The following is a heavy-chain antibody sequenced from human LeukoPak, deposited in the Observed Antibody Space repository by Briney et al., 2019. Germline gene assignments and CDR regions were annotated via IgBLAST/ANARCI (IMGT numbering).Heavy chain of an antibody. CDR2: IYTSGST. V-gene: IGHV4-4*07. J-gene: IGHJ3*02. CDR3: ARDLGRRYDGSGSYFGAFDI. D-gene: IGHD3-10*01. CDR1: GGSISSYC. Sequence: PSGTLSLTSTVSGGSISSYCWSWIRQPAGKGLEWIGRIYTSGSTNYNPSLKSRVTMSVDTSKNQSSLKLSSVTAAGTAVYYCARDLGRRYDGSGSYFGAFDIWGQGTMVTVSS.